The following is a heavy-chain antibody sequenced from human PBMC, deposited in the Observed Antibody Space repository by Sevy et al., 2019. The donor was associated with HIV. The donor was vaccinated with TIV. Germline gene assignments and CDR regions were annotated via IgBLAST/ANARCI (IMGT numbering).Heavy chain of an antibody. CDR2: IKSKTEGATR. CDR3: TAVVGAPDFDY. V-gene: IGHV3-15*01. CDR1: GFSFSNAW. J-gene: IGHJ4*02. D-gene: IGHD1-26*01. Sequence: GGSLRLSCAASGFSFSNAWMSWVRQAPGKGLEWVGRIKSKTEGATRDFAAPVKGRLLISRDDSRNTVYLQMNSLKTEDTAVYYCTAVVGAPDFDYWGQGTLVTVSS.